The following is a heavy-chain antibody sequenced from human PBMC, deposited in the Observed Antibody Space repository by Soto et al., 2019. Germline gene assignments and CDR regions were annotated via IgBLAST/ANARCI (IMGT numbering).Heavy chain of an antibody. CDR2: IYHIGST. D-gene: IGHD3-10*01. CDR3: ARVPGP. V-gene: IGHV4-30-2*01. CDR1: GGSISSGGYS. Sequence: QLQLQESGSGLVKPSQTLSLTCAVSGGSISSGGYSWSWIRQPPGKCLEWIGYIYHIGSTYYNPSLQSRVTISVDSSKTKFSLKLRSVTAADTAVYSCARVPGPWGQGTLVTVSS. J-gene: IGHJ5*02.